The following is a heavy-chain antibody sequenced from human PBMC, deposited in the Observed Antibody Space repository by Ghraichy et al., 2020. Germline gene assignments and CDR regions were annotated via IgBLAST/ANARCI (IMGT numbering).Heavy chain of an antibody. D-gene: IGHD1-1*01. Sequence: GGSLRLSCAASGFTFSSNWMHWVRQAPGKGLVWVSRFNSDGSSTNYADSVKGRFTISRDNAKNTLYLQMNSLRAEDTAVYYCARVRYSENTNFQHWGQGTLVTVSS. J-gene: IGHJ1*01. CDR3: ARVRYSENTNFQH. V-gene: IGHV3-74*01. CDR1: GFTFSSNW. CDR2: FNSDGSST.